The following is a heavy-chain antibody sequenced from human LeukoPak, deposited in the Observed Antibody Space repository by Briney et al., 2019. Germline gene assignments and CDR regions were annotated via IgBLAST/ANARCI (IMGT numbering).Heavy chain of an antibody. Sequence: ASVKVSCKASGYTFTGYYIHWVRQAPGQGLEWMGWINPNSGGTNYAQKFQGRVTMTRDTSISTAYMELSRLRSDDTAVYYCARGPYLFNIVVVPAAMNYWGRGTLVTVSS. D-gene: IGHD2-2*01. CDR2: INPNSGGT. CDR3: ARGPYLFNIVVVPAAMNY. CDR1: GYTFTGYY. V-gene: IGHV1-2*02. J-gene: IGHJ4*02.